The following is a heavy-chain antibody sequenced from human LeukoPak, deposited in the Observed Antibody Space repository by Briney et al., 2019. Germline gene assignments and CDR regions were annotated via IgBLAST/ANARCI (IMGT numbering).Heavy chain of an antibody. J-gene: IGHJ4*02. CDR1: GVSFISHY. D-gene: IGHD3-22*01. CDR2: IYYSGST. CDR3: ARLYDSSGYYSLYFDY. V-gene: IGHV4-59*08. Sequence: TSETLSLTCTVSGVSFISHYWSWIRQPPGKGLEWIGYIYYSGSTNYNPSLRGRVTISVDTSKNQFSLKLSSVTAADTAVYYCARLYDSSGYYSLYFDYWGQGTLVTVSS.